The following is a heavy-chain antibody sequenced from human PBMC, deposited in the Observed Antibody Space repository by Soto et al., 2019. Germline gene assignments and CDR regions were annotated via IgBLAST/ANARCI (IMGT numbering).Heavy chain of an antibody. J-gene: IGHJ3*02. CDR2: IYYSGST. Sequence: SETLSLTCTVSGGSISSYYWSWIRQPPGKGLEWIGYIYYSGSTNYNPSLKSRVTISVDTSKNQFSLKLSSVTAADTAVYYCGRRYRSAFDIWGQGTMVTVSS. D-gene: IGHD3-16*02. CDR3: GRRYRSAFDI. V-gene: IGHV4-59*01. CDR1: GGSISSYY.